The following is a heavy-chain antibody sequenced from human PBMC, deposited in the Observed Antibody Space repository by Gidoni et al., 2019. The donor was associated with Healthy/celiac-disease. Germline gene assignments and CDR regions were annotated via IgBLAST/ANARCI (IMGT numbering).Heavy chain of an antibody. D-gene: IGHD2-2*02. CDR2: ISSSSSYI. J-gene: IGHJ4*02. V-gene: IGHV3-21*01. CDR1: GFTFSSYS. CDR3: ARDHVVVPAAIGDY. Sequence: EVQLVESGGGLVKPGGSLRLSCAASGFTFSSYSMNWVRQAPGKGLEWVSSISSSSSYIYYADSVKGRFTISRDNAKNSLYLQMNSLRAEDTAVYYCARDHVVVPAAIGDYWGQGTLVTVSS.